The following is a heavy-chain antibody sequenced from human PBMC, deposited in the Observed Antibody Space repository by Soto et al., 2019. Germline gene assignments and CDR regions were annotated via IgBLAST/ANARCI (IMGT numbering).Heavy chain of an antibody. J-gene: IGHJ3*02. CDR3: AKATATGGGAFDI. CDR1: GFTCSSYD. Sequence: GGSLRLSCAASGFTCSSYDMSWVRQAPGKGLEWVSTILVGGSTHYPDSVKGRFTISRDNSKNTVFLQMNSLTAGDTAVYYCAKATATGGGAFDICGQGTMVTISS. D-gene: IGHD2-8*02. V-gene: IGHV3-23*01. CDR2: ILVGGST.